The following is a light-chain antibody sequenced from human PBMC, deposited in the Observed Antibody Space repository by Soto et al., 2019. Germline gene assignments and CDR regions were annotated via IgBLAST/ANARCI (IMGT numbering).Light chain of an antibody. CDR2: EVN. V-gene: IGLV2-14*01. J-gene: IGLJ1*01. CDR1: SSDVGGYKY. CDR3: SSYSTNSTPLV. Sequence: QSALTQPASVSGSPGQSITISCTGTSSDVGGYKYVSWFQHQPGKAPKLMIYEVNNRPSGVSNLFSGSKSGNTASLTISGLQAEDEADYYCSSYSTNSTPLVFGSGTKLTVL.